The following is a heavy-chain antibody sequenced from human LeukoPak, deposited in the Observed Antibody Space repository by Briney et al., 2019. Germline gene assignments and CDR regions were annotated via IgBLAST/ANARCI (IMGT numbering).Heavy chain of an antibody. J-gene: IGHJ3*02. CDR2: LNWNGGNT. CDR3: AREDVDAFDI. Sequence: GGSLRLSCAASGFTFDNYGMSWVRQAPGKGLEWVSGLNWNGGNTRYGDSVKGRFTISRDNAKNSLYLQMNSLRAEDTALYYCAREDVDAFDIWGQGTMVTVSS. CDR1: GFTFDNYG. V-gene: IGHV3-20*04.